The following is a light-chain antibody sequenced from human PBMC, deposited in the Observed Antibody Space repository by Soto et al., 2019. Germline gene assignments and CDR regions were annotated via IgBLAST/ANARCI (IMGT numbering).Light chain of an antibody. J-gene: IGKJ2*01. CDR3: QPSYSTPYS. CDR2: LTS. Sequence: DIQMTQSPSSLSASVGDRVTITCRASRSIGNYLNWYQQKPESAPKLLIYLTSSLQSGVPSRFSGSGSGTDFTLTISSLQPEDFATYYCQPSYSTPYSFGQGTKLEIK. CDR1: RSIGNY. V-gene: IGKV1-39*01.